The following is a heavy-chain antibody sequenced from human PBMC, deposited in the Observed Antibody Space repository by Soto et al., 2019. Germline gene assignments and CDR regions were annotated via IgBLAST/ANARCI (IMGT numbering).Heavy chain of an antibody. Sequence: PSQTLSLTCVISGDSVSSNSAAWNWIRQSPSSGLEWLGRTYYRSKWYNDYAVAVKSRISISPDTSKNQFSLQLNSVTPEDTAVYYCARLRWGAGIDYWGQGALVTVSS. V-gene: IGHV6-1*01. CDR1: GDSVSSNSAA. J-gene: IGHJ4*02. D-gene: IGHD4-17*01. CDR2: TYYRSKWYN. CDR3: ARLRWGAGIDY.